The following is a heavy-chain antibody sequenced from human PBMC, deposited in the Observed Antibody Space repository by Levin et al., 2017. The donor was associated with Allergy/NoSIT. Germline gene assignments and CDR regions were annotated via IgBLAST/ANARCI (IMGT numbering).Heavy chain of an antibody. D-gene: IGHD3-3*01. CDR3: ARVSHFGGWYFDY. V-gene: IGHV4-59*01. CDR2: IYYSGST. J-gene: IGHJ4*02. Sequence: SQTLSLTCTVSGGSISSYYWSWIRQPPGKGLEWIGYIYYSGSTNYNPSLKSRVTISVDTSKNQFSLKLSSVTAADTAVYYCARVSHFGGWYFDYWGQGTLVTVSS. CDR1: GGSISSYY.